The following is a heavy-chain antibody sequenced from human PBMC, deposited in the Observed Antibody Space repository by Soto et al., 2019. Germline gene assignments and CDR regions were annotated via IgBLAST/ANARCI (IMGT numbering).Heavy chain of an antibody. Sequence: GGSLRLSCAASGFTFSNAWMNWVRQAPGKGLEWVGRIKSKTDGGTTDYAAPVKGRFTISRDDSKNTLYLQMNSLKTEDTAVYYCTTRPPQHHINYYYGMDVWGQGTTVTVSS. CDR2: IKSKTDGGTT. CDR1: GFTFSNAW. D-gene: IGHD2-21*01. CDR3: TTRPPQHHINYYYGMDV. J-gene: IGHJ6*02. V-gene: IGHV3-15*07.